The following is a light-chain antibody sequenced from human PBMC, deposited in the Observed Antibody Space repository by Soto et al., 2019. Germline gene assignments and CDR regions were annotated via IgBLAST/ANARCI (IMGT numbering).Light chain of an antibody. CDR3: QQYGSSPHT. V-gene: IGKV3-20*01. CDR2: GAS. CDR1: QRVTNSY. Sequence: EVVLAQSPGTLSLSPGERAALSCRASQRVTNSYLAWYQQKPGQAPRLLIYGASSRATGIPDRFSGSGSGTDFTLTISRLEPEDFAVYFCQQYGSSPHTFGGGTKVDIK. J-gene: IGKJ4*02.